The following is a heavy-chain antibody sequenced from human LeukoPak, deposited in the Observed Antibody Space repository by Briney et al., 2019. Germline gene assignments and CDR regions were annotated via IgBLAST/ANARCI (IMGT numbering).Heavy chain of an antibody. D-gene: IGHD3-10*01. J-gene: IGHJ5*02. CDR3: ARGHGYGSGTRDNYFDP. CDR2: IGAGGVNT. V-gene: IGHV3-23*01. Sequence: QTGGSLRLSCAASGFTFSNFVMNWVRQAPGKGLQWVSTIGAGGVNTFYADSVKGRFTISRDDSKNTLSLQMNSLREEDTAVYYCARGHGYGSGTRDNYFDPWGQGTLVTVSS. CDR1: GFTFSNFV.